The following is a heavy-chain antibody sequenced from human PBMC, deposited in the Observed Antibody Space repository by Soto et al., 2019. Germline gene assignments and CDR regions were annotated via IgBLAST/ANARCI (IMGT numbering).Heavy chain of an antibody. J-gene: IGHJ5*02. CDR1: GGSISSGDYY. V-gene: IGHV4-30-4*01. D-gene: IGHD3-22*01. CDR2: IYYSGST. Sequence: SETLSLTCTVSGGSISSGDYYWSWIRQPPGKGLEWIGYIYYSGSTYYNPSLKSRVTISVDTAKNQFSLKLSSVTAADTAVYYCASSPHPYYYDSSGPKPRWFDPWGQGTLVTVSS. CDR3: ASSPHPYYYDSSGPKPRWFDP.